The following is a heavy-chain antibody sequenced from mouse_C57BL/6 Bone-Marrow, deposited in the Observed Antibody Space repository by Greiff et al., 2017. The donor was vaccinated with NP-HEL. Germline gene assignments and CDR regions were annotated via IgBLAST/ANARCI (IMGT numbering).Heavy chain of an antibody. D-gene: IGHD2-4*01. V-gene: IGHV2-6-1*01. J-gene: IGHJ1*03. CDR3: ARQGDYDGVSYWYFDV. CDR2: IWSDGST. Sequence: QVQLQQSGPGLVAPSQSLSITCTVSGFSLTSYGVHWVRQPPGKGLEWLVVIWSDGSTTYNSALKSRLSISKDNSKSQVFLKMSSLQTYDTAMYYGARQGDYDGVSYWYFDVWGTGTTVTVSS. CDR1: GFSLTSYG.